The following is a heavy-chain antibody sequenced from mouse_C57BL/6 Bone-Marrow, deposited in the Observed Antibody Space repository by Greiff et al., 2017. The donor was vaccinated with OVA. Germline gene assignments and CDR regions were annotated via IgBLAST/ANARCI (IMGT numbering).Heavy chain of an antibody. D-gene: IGHD1-1*01. CDR3: ARRIPFYYYGSSRDYFDY. Sequence: QVQLQQSGAELARPGASVKLSCKASGYTFTSYGISWVKQSTGQGLEWIGEIYPRSGNTYYNEKFKGKATLTADKSSSTAYMELRSLTSEDSAVYFCARRIPFYYYGSSRDYFDYWGQGTTLTVSS. CDR2: IYPRSGNT. J-gene: IGHJ2*01. V-gene: IGHV1-81*01. CDR1: GYTFTSYG.